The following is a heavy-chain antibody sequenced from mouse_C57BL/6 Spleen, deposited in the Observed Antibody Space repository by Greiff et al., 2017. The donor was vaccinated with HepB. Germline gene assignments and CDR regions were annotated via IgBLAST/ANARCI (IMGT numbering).Heavy chain of an antibody. J-gene: IGHJ2*01. CDR3: TGAYSNDGGLFDY. CDR2: IDPEDGDT. D-gene: IGHD2-12*01. CDR1: GFNIKDYY. V-gene: IGHV14-1*01. Sequence: VQLQQSGAELVRPGASVKLSCTASGFNIKDYYMHWVKQRPEQGLEWIGRIDPEDGDTEYAPKFQGKATMTADTSSNTAYLQLSSLTSEDTAVYYCTGAYSNDGGLFDYWGQGTTLTVSS.